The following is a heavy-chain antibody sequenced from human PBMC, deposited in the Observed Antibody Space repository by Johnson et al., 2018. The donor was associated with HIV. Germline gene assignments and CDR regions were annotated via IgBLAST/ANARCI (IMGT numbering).Heavy chain of an antibody. V-gene: IGHV3-20*04. J-gene: IGHJ3*01. CDR3: ARRDSGSLSFDL. CDR1: GFTFSSYA. D-gene: IGHD1-26*01. CDR2: INWNGGNT. Sequence: VQLVESGGGLAQPGGALRLSCAASGFTFSSYAMSWVRQAPGKGLEWVSGINWNGGNTGYADSVKGRCTISRDNDKSSVYMQMNNLRAEDTAFYYCARRDSGSLSFDLWGQGTMVTVSS.